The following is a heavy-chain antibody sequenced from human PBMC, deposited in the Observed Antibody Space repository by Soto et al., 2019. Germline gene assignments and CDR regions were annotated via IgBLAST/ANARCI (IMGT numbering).Heavy chain of an antibody. CDR2: IIPIFGTA. CDR3: ARAPVRDSSRWYRISSWFDP. CDR1: GGTFSSYA. V-gene: IGHV1-69*13. Sequence: XSVKVSCKASGGTFSSYAISWVRQAPGQGLEWMGGIIPIFGTANYAQKFQGRVTITADESTSTAYMELSSLRSEDTAVYYCARAPVRDSSRWYRISSWFDPWGQGTLVTVSS. D-gene: IGHD6-13*01. J-gene: IGHJ5*02.